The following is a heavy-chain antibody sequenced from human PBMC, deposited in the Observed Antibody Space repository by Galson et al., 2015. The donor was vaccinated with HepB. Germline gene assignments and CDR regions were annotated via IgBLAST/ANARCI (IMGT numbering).Heavy chain of an antibody. CDR2: IIPIFGTA. CDR1: GGTFSSYA. J-gene: IGHJ6*02. Sequence: SVKVSCKASGGTFSSYAISWVRQAPGQGLEWMGGIIPIFGTANYAQKFQGRVTITADESTSTAYMELSSLRSEDTAVYYCASKYNWNYSSRLPTHYYYGMDVWGQGTTVTVSS. CDR3: ASKYNWNYSSRLPTHYYYGMDV. V-gene: IGHV1-69*13. D-gene: IGHD1-7*01.